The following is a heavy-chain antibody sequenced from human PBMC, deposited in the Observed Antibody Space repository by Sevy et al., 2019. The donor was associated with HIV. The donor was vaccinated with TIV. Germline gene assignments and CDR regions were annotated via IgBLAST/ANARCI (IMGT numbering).Heavy chain of an antibody. CDR2: ISGSGSRT. J-gene: IGHJ6*03. D-gene: IGHD3-22*01. CDR1: GFSFDSYG. CDR3: GKGGGGHYDPDEIGYYFYYYNMDV. V-gene: IGHV3-23*01. Sequence: GGSLRLSCAVSGFSFDSYGMTWVRQAPGKGLEWVSGISGSGSRTYYADSVKGRFIISRDNSKNTLDLQMNSLRSEDPAIYYWGKGGGGHYDPDEIGYYFYYYNMDVWGKGTTVTVSS.